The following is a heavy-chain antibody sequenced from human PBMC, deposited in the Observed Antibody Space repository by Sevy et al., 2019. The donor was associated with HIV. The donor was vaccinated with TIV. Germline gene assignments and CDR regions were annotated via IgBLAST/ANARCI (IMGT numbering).Heavy chain of an antibody. J-gene: IGHJ4*02. CDR3: AKSFELVYFDS. CDR1: GFTFSSSA. CDR2: ISGSGGST. D-gene: IGHD6-13*01. Sequence: GGSLRLSCAASGFTFSSSAMSWVRQAPGKGLEWVSGISGSGGSTYYADSVKGRFTISRENSKNTLFLQMNSLRAQDTAIYYCAKSFELVYFDSWGQGTLVTVSS. V-gene: IGHV3-23*01.